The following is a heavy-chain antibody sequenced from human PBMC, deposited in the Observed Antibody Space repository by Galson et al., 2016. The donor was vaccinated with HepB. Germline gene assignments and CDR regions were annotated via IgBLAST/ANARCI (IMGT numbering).Heavy chain of an antibody. CDR1: GYRFTNYW. CDR3: ARTDIVVEPVAIHY. J-gene: IGHJ4*02. D-gene: IGHD2-2*02. CDR2: IYPAGSDT. Sequence: QSGAEVKKPGESLKISCKASGYRFTNYWIGWVRQMPGKGLEWMGIIYPAGSDTKYRPSFKGQCTISADKSINTTYLQWSSLQASDTAIYFCARTDIVVEPVAIHYWGQGTLVTVSS. V-gene: IGHV5-51*03.